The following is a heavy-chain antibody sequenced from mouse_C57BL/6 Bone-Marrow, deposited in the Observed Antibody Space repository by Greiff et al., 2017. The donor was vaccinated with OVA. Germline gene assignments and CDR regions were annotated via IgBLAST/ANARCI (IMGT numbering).Heavy chain of an antibody. J-gene: IGHJ3*01. D-gene: IGHD1-1*01. V-gene: IGHV5-12*01. CDR3: ARLLRSPFAY. CDR1: GFTFSDYY. Sequence: DVHLVESGGGLVQPGGSLKLSCAASGFTFSDYYMYWVRQTPEKRLEWVAYISTGGGSTYYPDTVKGRFTISRDNAKNTLYLQMSRLKSEDTAMYYCARLLRSPFAYWGQGTLVTVSA. CDR2: ISTGGGST.